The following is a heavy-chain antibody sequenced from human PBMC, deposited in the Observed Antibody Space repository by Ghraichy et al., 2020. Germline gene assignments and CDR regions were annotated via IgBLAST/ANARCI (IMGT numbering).Heavy chain of an antibody. D-gene: IGHD4-11*01. Sequence: GGSLRLSCAASGFTVSSNYMSWVRQAPGKGLEWVSVIYSGGSTYYADSVKGRFTISRDNSKNTLYLQMNSLRAEDTAVYYCARAPTVTPGEYYYYGMDVWGQGTTVTVSS. CDR1: GFTVSSNY. V-gene: IGHV3-53*01. CDR3: ARAPTVTPGEYYYYGMDV. J-gene: IGHJ6*02. CDR2: IYSGGST.